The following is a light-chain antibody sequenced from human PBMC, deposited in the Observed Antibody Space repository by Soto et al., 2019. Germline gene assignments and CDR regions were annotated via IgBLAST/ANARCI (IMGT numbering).Light chain of an antibody. J-gene: IGKJ5*01. CDR3: QQYNEWPPFT. CDR1: ESVSSN. V-gene: IGKV3-15*01. CDR2: DTS. Sequence: EIVIRQSSAVVSVSPGERATLSCRASESVSSNLAWFQQKPGQAPRLLISDTSTRATGVPARFSGGGSGTEFTLTISSLQSEDFAVYYCQQYNEWPPFTFGQGTRLEIK.